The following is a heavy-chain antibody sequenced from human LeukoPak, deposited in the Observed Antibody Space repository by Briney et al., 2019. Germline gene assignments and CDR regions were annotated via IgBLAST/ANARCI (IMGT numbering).Heavy chain of an antibody. V-gene: IGHV3-9*01. CDR1: GSTFNDYA. CDR2: IYWGGGGV. Sequence: PGRSLRLSCAVSGSTFNDYAMHWVRQAPGKGLEWVSGIYWGGGGVGYADSVKGRFTISRDKAKNSLYLQMNSLRPEDTALYYCGKDLKPGGMDVWGQGTTVTVSS. CDR3: GKDLKPGGMDV. J-gene: IGHJ6*02.